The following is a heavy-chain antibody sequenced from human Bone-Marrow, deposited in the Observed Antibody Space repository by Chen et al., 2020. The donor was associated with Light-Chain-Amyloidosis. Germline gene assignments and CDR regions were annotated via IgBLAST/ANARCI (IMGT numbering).Heavy chain of an antibody. CDR3: ARDQRNTFTTFSVVYYYYGMDV. D-gene: IGHD3-3*01. CDR2: ISSSSSYI. V-gene: IGHV3-11*06. CDR1: GFTFSHYY. Sequence: QVQLVESGGGLVKPGESLRISCTASGFTFSHYYLSWIRRAPGKGLEWLSFISSSSSYIKYADSVKYRFTISRDNAKNSLYLQINSLRADDTAVYYCARDQRNTFTTFSVVYYYYGMDVWGQGTTVTVSS. J-gene: IGHJ6*02.